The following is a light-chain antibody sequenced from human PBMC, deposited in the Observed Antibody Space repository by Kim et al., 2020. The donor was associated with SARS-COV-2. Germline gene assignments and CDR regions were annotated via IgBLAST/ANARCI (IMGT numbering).Light chain of an antibody. J-gene: IGKJ4*01. Sequence: SPEDSATLSCRASQSVSSYLAWYQQKPGQAPRLLIYDASNRATGIPARFSGSGSGTDFTLTISSLEPEDFAVYYCQQRSNWPPLTFGGGTKVDIK. CDR3: QQRSNWPPLT. CDR2: DAS. CDR1: QSVSSY. V-gene: IGKV3-11*01.